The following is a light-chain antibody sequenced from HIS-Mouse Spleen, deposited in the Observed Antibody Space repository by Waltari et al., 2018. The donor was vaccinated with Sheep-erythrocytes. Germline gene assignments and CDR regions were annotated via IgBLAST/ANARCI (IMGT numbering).Light chain of an antibody. V-gene: IGKV1-6*01. Sequence: AIQTTKSPSSLSASVGDRVTITCRASQGIRNDLGWYQQKPGKAPKLLIYAASSLQSGVPSRFSGSGSGTDFTLTISSLQPEDFATYYCLQDYNYPWTFGQGTKVEIK. CDR1: QGIRND. J-gene: IGKJ1*01. CDR3: LQDYNYPWT. CDR2: AAS.